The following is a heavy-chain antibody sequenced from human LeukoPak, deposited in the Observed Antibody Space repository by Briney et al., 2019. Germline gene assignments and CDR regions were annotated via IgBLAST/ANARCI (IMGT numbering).Heavy chain of an antibody. D-gene: IGHD6-19*01. Sequence: PSETLSLTCTVSGGSISSGDYYWSWIRQPPGKGLEWIGYIYYSGSTYYNPSLKSRVTISVDTSKNQFSLKLSSVTAADTAVYYCARTSSGWLLGYFDLWGRGTLVTVSS. CDR3: ARTSSGWLLGYFDL. V-gene: IGHV4-30-4*01. CDR2: IYYSGST. J-gene: IGHJ2*01. CDR1: GGSISSGDYY.